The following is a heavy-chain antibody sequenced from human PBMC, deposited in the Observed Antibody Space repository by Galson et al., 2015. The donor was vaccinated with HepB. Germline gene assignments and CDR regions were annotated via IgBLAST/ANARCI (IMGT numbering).Heavy chain of an antibody. Sequence: ETLSLTCSVSGDSVRSGTHYWSWIRQPPGKGLEWIGYIYSSGSTNYNPSLRSRVTISADTSKNQFSLKLNSVTAADTAVYYCARASEGQWLYYFDYWGQGTLVTVSS. CDR1: GDSVRSGTHY. D-gene: IGHD6-19*01. V-gene: IGHV4-61*01. J-gene: IGHJ4*02. CDR2: IYSSGST. CDR3: ARASEGQWLYYFDY.